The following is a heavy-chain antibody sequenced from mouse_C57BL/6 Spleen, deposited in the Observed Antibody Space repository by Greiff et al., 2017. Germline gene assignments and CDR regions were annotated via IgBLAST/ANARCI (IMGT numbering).Heavy chain of an antibody. D-gene: IGHD1-1*01. CDR2: IYPGDGDT. CDR1: GYAFSSSW. J-gene: IGHJ4*01. V-gene: IGHV1-82*01. Sequence: QVQLKESGPELVKPGASVKISCKASGYAFSSSWMNWVKQRPGKGLEWIGRIYPGDGDTNYNGKFKGKATLTADKSSSTAYMQLSSLTSEDSAVYFCALITTQRAMDYWGQGTSVTVSS. CDR3: ALITTQRAMDY.